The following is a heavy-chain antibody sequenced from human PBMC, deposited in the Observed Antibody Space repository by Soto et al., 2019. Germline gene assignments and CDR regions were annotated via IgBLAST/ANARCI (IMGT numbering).Heavy chain of an antibody. D-gene: IGHD2-8*02. V-gene: IGHV3-23*01. CDR2: ITATGGNT. J-gene: IGHJ6*03. CDR3: AGRYCTAGICYTKYYYYMDV. CDR1: GFTFSSYG. Sequence: EAQLLESGGGLVQPGGSLRLSCAASGFTFSSYGMNWVRQAPGKGLEWVSSITATGGNTYYADSVKGRFTISRDNSKDTLSLQMNGLRAEDTAVYYCAGRYCTAGICYTKYYYYMDVWGKGTTFNVSS.